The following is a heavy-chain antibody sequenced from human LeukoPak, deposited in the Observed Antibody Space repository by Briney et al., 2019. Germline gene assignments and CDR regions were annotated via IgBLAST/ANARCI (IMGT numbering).Heavy chain of an antibody. D-gene: IGHD3-16*01. CDR1: GGSISSYY. V-gene: IGHV4-59*01. J-gene: IGHJ6*03. Sequence: PSETLSLTCTVSGGSISSYYWSWIRQPPGKGLEWIGYIYYSGSTNYNPSLKSRVTISVDTSKNRFSLKLSSVTAADTAVYYCARGIDYAYYYYVDVWGKGTTVTVSS. CDR3: ARGIDYAYYYYVDV. CDR2: IYYSGST.